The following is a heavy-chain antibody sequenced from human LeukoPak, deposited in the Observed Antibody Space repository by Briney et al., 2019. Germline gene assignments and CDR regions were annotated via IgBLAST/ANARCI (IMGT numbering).Heavy chain of an antibody. Sequence: GGSLRLSCAASGFTFSNYWMHWVRQAPGKGLVWVSRINSDGIRTNYADSVKGRSTISRDNAENTLYLQMNSLRAEDTAVYYCARGGYGAYYFDLWGRGTLVTVSS. CDR3: ARGGYGAYYFDL. J-gene: IGHJ2*01. CDR2: INSDGIRT. D-gene: IGHD4-17*01. CDR1: GFTFSNYW. V-gene: IGHV3-74*01.